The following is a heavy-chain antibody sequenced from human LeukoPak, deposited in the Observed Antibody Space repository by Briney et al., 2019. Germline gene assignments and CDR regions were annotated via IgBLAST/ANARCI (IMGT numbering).Heavy chain of an antibody. V-gene: IGHV3-7*05. CDR2: IKQDGSEE. D-gene: IGHD1-1*01. CDR1: GFTFSSYA. CDR3: ARDSGDRTVDY. Sequence: GGSLRLSCAASGFTFSSYAMSWVRQAPGRGLEWVANIKQDGSEEYYVDSVKGRFTISRDNAKNSLYLQMNSLRAEDTAVYYCARDSGDRTVDYWGQGTLVTVSS. J-gene: IGHJ4*02.